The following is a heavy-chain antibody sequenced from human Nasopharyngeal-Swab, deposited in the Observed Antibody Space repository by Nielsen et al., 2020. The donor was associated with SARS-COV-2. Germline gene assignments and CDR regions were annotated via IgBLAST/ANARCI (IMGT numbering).Heavy chain of an antibody. J-gene: IGHJ3*02. CDR1: GFTFSSYA. CDR2: ISGSGGST. V-gene: IGHV3-23*01. D-gene: IGHD2-21*01. CDR3: ARDFVEGAFDI. Sequence: GESLKISCAASGFTFSSYAMSWVRQAPGKGLEWVSAISGSGGSTYYADSVKGRFTISRDNSKNTLYLQMNSLRAEDTAVYYCARDFVEGAFDIWGQGTMVTVSS.